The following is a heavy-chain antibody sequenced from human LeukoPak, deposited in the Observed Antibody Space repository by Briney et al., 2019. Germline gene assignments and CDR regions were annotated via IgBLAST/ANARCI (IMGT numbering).Heavy chain of an antibody. CDR3: ARDRIVGSIGGYYYYYGMDV. J-gene: IGHJ6*02. D-gene: IGHD1-26*01. Sequence: SQTLSLTCAISGDSVSSNSAAWNWIRQSPSRGLEWLGRTYYRSKWYNDYAVSVKSRITINPDTSKNQFSLQLNSVTPEDTAVYYCARDRIVGSIGGYYYYYGMDVWGQGTTVTVSS. CDR2: TYYRSKWYN. V-gene: IGHV6-1*01. CDR1: GDSVSSNSAA.